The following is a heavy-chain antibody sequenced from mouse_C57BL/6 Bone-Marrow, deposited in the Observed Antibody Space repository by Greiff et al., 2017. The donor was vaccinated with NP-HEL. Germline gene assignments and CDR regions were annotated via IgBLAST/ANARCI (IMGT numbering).Heavy chain of an antibody. Sequence: QVQLQQSGAELVRPGASVTLSCKASGYTFTDYEMHWVKQTPVHGLEWIGAIDPETGGTAYNQKFKGKAILTADKSSSTAYMELRSLTSEDSAVYYCTRSYGSSYWCFDDWGKGTTVTVSS. J-gene: IGHJ1*03. CDR1: GYTFTDYE. CDR2: IDPETGGT. CDR3: TRSYGSSYWCFDD. V-gene: IGHV1-15*01. D-gene: IGHD1-1*01.